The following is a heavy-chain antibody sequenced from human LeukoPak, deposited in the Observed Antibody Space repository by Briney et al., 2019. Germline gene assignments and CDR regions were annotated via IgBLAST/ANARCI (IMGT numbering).Heavy chain of an antibody. D-gene: IGHD3-22*01. J-gene: IGHJ4*02. V-gene: IGHV4-59*11. Sequence: SETLSLTCEVSGGAISSHYWGWIRQPPGKGRGWIGYIFYSGSTNYNPSLKSRVIMSVDTSKSQFSLKLSAVTAADTAVYYYARGITMMEDWGQGTLVTVSS. CDR1: GGAISSHY. CDR2: IFYSGST. CDR3: ARGITMMED.